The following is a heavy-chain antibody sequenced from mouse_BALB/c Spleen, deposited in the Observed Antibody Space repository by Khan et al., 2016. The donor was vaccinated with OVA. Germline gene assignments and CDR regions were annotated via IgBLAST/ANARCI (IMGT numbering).Heavy chain of an antibody. CDR2: IWGGGGT. Sequence: VQLKQSGPGLVAPSQSLSITCTVSGFSFSRYNIHWVRQPPGKGLEWLGMIWGGGGTDYNSTLKSRLSISKDNSKSQVFLKMNSLQTDDSAMYDCARAYYRYDGYYAMDYWGQGNSVTVSS. CDR1: GFSFSRYN. J-gene: IGHJ4*01. CDR3: ARAYYRYDGYYAMDY. V-gene: IGHV2-6-4*01. D-gene: IGHD2-14*01.